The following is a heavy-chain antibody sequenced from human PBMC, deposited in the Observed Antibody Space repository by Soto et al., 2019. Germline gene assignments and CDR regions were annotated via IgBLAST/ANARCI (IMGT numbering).Heavy chain of an antibody. V-gene: IGHV3-11*01. D-gene: IGHD3-3*02. CDR2: ITFSGNTV. CDR1: GFTFSDSY. J-gene: IGHJ6*02. Sequence: QVQLVESGGGLVKPGGSLRLSCAASGFTFSDSYMSWIRQAPGKGLEWISYITFSGNTVYYAPSLKGRFTISRDNAKNSLYLQMNRLRAEDTAVYYCARISWREKYGMDVWGQGTTVTVSS. CDR3: ARISWREKYGMDV.